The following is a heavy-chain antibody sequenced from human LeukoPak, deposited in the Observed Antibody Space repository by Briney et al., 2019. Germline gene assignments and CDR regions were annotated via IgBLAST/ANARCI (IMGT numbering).Heavy chain of an antibody. Sequence: ASVKVSCKASGGTFSSYTISWVRQAPGQGLEWMGRIIPILGIANYAQKFQGRVTITADKSTSTAYMELSSLRSEDTAVYYCARALSVVVPAAKAYLYYYYMDVWGKGTTVTVSS. CDR1: GGTFSSYT. V-gene: IGHV1-69*02. J-gene: IGHJ6*03. D-gene: IGHD2-2*01. CDR3: ARALSVVVPAAKAYLYYYYMDV. CDR2: IIPILGIA.